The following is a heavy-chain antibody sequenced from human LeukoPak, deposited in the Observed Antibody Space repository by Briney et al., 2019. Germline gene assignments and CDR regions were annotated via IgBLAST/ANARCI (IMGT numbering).Heavy chain of an antibody. V-gene: IGHV3-21*03. CDR3: TTDPSMVRGVIIRVYYYMDV. CDR1: GFTFSSYS. J-gene: IGHJ6*03. D-gene: IGHD3-10*01. Sequence: PGGSLRLSCAASGFTFSSYSMNWVRQAPGKGLEWVSSISSSSSYIYYADSVKGRFTISRDNAKNSLYLQMNSLKTEDTAVYYCTTDPSMVRGVIIRVYYYMDVWGKGTTVTISS. CDR2: ISSSSSYI.